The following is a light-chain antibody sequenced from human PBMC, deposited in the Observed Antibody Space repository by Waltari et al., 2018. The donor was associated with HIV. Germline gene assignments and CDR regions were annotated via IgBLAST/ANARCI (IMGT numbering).Light chain of an antibody. V-gene: IGKV3-20*01. CDR1: HSGSSSY. Sequence: IVLTQSQGTLSLSPGERATLSCRASHSGSSSYLAWYQQKPGQAPRLLIYGASSRATGIPDRFSGSGSGTDFTLTISRLEPEDFAVYYCQQYGSSPRTFGQGTKVEIK. CDR2: GAS. J-gene: IGKJ1*01. CDR3: QQYGSSPRT.